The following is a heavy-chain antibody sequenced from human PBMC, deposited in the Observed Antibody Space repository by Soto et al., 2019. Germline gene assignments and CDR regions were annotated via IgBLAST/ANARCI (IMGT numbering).Heavy chain of an antibody. CDR1: GFTFSSYA. CDR3: ARDALGPLQH. V-gene: IGHV3-30-3*01. CDR2: ISYDGSNK. Sequence: QVQLVESGGGVVQPGRSLRLSCAASGFTFSSYAMHWVRQAPGKGLEWVAVISYDGSNKYYADSVKGRFTISRDNSKNTLYLQMNSLRAEDTAVYYCARDALGPLQHWGQDTLVTVSS. J-gene: IGHJ1*01.